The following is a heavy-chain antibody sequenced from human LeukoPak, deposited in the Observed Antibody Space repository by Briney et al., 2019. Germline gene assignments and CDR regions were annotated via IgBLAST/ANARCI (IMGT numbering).Heavy chain of an antibody. CDR1: GYTFTNFG. J-gene: IGHJ4*02. V-gene: IGHV1-18*01. CDR3: ARDVGGDDSGDFDY. CDR2: ISTYNGNT. Sequence: ASVKVSCKTSGYTFTNFGINWVRQAPGQGLEWMGWISTYNGNTKYAQKVQGRVTLTTDTSTSTAYMELRSLKSDDTAVYYCARDVGGDDSGDFDYWGQGTLVTVSS. D-gene: IGHD3-22*01.